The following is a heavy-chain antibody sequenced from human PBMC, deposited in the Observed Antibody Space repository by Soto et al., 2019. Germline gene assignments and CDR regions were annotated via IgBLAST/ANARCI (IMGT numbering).Heavy chain of an antibody. CDR3: ARERWLVQYYYDSSGYAFFDY. CDR1: GGSISSSNW. CDR2: IYHSGST. V-gene: IGHV4-4*02. Sequence: PSETLSLTCAVSGGSISSSNWWSWVRQPPGKGLEWIGEIYHSGSTNYNPSLKSRVTISVDKSKNQFSLKLSSVTAADTAVYYCARERWLVQYYYDSSGYAFFDYCGQGXLVTVYS. D-gene: IGHD3-22*01. J-gene: IGHJ4*02.